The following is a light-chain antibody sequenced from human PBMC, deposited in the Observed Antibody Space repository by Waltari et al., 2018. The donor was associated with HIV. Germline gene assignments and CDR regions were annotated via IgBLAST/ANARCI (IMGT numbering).Light chain of an antibody. CDR3: MQALESPLT. CDR1: ESLLKSNGYMY. V-gene: IGKV2-28*01. J-gene: IGKJ4*01. CDR2: LGS. Sequence: DIVMTQSPVSLPVTPGAPASISCRSSESLLKSNGYMYLDWYLQKPGQSPQLLIFLGSNRAPGVPDSFSGSGSATEFTLKISKVEAEDVGVYYCMQALESPLTFGGGTRMDLK.